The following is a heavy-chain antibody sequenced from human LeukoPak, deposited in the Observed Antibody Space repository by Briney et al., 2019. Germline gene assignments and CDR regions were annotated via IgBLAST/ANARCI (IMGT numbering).Heavy chain of an antibody. J-gene: IGHJ3*02. V-gene: IGHV4-59*01. CDR2: IYYNGNT. CDR1: AGSIATYY. D-gene: IGHD3-10*01. Sequence: SETLSLTCSVSAGSIATYYWIWIRQPPGKGLEYIGYIYYNGNTNYNPSLKSRVTMSVDTSRNEFSLKLSSVTAADTAVYYCARWNYYGRSRAFDIWGQGSMVTVSS. CDR3: ARWNYYGRSRAFDI.